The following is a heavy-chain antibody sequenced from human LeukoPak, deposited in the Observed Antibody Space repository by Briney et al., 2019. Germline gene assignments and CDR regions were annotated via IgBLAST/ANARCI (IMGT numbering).Heavy chain of an antibody. Sequence: PSETLSLTCTVSGGSISSSSYYWGWIRQPPGKGLEWIGSIYYSVSTYDNPSLKSRVTISVDTSKNQFSLELNSVTPADTAVYYCARGGNYWPQWWFDPWGRGTLVSVSS. D-gene: IGHD1-26*01. CDR1: GGSISSSSYY. J-gene: IGHJ5*02. CDR3: ARGGNYWPQWWFDP. CDR2: IYYSVST. V-gene: IGHV4-39*07.